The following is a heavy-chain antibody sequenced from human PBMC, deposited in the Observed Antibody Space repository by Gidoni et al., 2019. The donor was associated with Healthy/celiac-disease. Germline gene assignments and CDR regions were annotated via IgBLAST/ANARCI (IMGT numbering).Heavy chain of an antibody. Sequence: QVQLVESGGGVVQPGRSLRLSCAASGFTFSSYGMHWVRQAPGKGLEWVAVISYDGSNKYYADSVKGRFTISRDNSKNTLYLQMNSLRAEDTAVYYCAKGVENDYWGQGTLVTVSS. J-gene: IGHJ4*02. CDR1: GFTFSSYG. CDR3: AKGVENDY. V-gene: IGHV3-30*18. CDR2: ISYDGSNK.